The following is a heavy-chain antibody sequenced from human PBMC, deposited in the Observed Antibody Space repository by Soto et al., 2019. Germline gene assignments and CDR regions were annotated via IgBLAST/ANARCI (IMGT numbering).Heavy chain of an antibody. V-gene: IGHV1-18*01. CDR1: GYTFTSYG. J-gene: IGHJ6*03. CDR2: ISAYNGNT. D-gene: IGHD2-2*01. CDR3: AREYCISTLCYYYYYDYTLV. Sequence: ASVKVSCKASGYTFTSYGISWVRQAPGQGLEWMGWISAYNGNTNYAQKLQGRVTMTTDTSTSTAYMELRSLRSDDTAVYYCAREYCISTLCYYYYYDYTLVPCTGPTVPVS.